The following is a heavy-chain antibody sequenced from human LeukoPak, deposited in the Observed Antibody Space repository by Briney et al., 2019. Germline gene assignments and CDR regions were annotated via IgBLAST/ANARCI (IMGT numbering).Heavy chain of an antibody. D-gene: IGHD6-6*01. J-gene: IGHJ4*02. Sequence: SETLSLTCAVYGGSFSGYYWSWIRQPPGKGLEWIGEINHSGSTNYNPSLKSRVTISVDTSKNQFSLKLSSVTAADTAVYYCARARRVPTPSSIAARRHRQYYFDYWGQGTLVTVSS. V-gene: IGHV4-34*01. CDR1: GGSFSGYY. CDR3: ARARRVPTPSSIAARRHRQYYFDY. CDR2: INHSGST.